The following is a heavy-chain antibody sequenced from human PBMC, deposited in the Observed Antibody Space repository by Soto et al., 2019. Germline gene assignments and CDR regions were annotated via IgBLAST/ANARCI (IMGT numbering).Heavy chain of an antibody. Sequence: EVQLVESGGGLVQPGGSLRLSCAASGFTFSSYWMSWVRQAPGKGLEWVANIKQDGSEKYYVDSVKGRFTISRDNAKNSLYLQMNSLRAEDTAVYYCARARADYYDSSGYPLGYWGQGTLVTVSS. V-gene: IGHV3-7*04. CDR2: IKQDGSEK. CDR1: GFTFSSYW. J-gene: IGHJ4*02. D-gene: IGHD3-22*01. CDR3: ARARADYYDSSGYPLGY.